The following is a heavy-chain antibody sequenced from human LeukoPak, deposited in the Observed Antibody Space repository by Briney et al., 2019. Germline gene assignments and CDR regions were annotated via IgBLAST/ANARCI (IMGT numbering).Heavy chain of an antibody. CDR2: ISSGSSYI. J-gene: IGHJ4*02. D-gene: IGHD7-27*01. V-gene: IGHV3-21*01. Sequence: GGSLRLSCAASGFTLSSSDMNWVRQAPGKGLEWVSSISSGSSYINYADSVKGRFTISRDNAKNSLYLQMNSLRAEDTAVYYCAKDGDNDSIPPFDYWGQGNLVTVSS. CDR1: GFTLSSSD. CDR3: AKDGDNDSIPPFDY.